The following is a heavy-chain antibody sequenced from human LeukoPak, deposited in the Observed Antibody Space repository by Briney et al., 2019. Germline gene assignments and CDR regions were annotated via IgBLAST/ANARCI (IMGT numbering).Heavy chain of an antibody. CDR2: IYSGGNT. CDR3: ASSYGGNSGWFDP. J-gene: IGHJ5*02. Sequence: GGSLRLSCAASGFTVSSNSMSWVRQAPGKGLEWVSVIYSGGNTYYADSVKGRFNIYRDKSKNTLYLQMDSLRAEDTAVYYCASSYGGNSGWFDPWGQGTLVTVAS. CDR1: GFTVSSNS. D-gene: IGHD4-23*01. V-gene: IGHV3-66*01.